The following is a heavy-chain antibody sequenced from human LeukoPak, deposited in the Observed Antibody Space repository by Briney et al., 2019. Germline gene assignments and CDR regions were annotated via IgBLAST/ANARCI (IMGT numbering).Heavy chain of an antibody. V-gene: IGHV4-59*01. Sequence: PSETLSLTCTVSGGSISSYYWSWIRQPPGKGLEWIGYIYYSGSTNYNPSLKSRVTISVDTSKNQFSLKLSSVTAADTAVYYCASWGYYYDSSGYNDYWGQGTLVTVSS. CDR2: IYYSGST. D-gene: IGHD3-22*01. CDR1: GGSISSYY. J-gene: IGHJ4*02. CDR3: ASWGYYYDSSGYNDY.